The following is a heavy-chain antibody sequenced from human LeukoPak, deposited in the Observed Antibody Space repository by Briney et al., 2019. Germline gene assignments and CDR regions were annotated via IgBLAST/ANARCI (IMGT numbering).Heavy chain of an antibody. J-gene: IGHJ6*02. V-gene: IGHV1-46*01. D-gene: IGHD6-13*01. CDR2: INPSGGST. Sequence: ASMKVSCKASGYTFTSYYMHWVRQAPGQGLEWMGIINPSGGSTSYAQKFQGRVTMTRDTSTSTVYMELSSLRSEDTAVYYCARDRVSNYGMDVWGQGTTVTVSS. CDR1: GYTFTSYY. CDR3: ARDRVSNYGMDV.